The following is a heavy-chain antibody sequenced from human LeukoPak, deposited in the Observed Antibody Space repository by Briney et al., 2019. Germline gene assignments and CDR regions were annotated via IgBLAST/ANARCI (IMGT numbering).Heavy chain of an antibody. J-gene: IGHJ6*03. V-gene: IGHV4-39*01. CDR3: ARRKNGYSSGWYTPYRSEGYYYYMDV. Sequence: SETLSLTCTVSGGSISSSSYYWGWIRQPPGKGLEWIGSIYYSGSTYYNPSLKSRVTISVDTSKNQFSLKLSSVTAADTAVYYCARRKNGYSSGWYTPYRSEGYYYYMDVWGKGTTVTVSS. D-gene: IGHD6-19*01. CDR1: GGSISSSSYY. CDR2: IYYSGST.